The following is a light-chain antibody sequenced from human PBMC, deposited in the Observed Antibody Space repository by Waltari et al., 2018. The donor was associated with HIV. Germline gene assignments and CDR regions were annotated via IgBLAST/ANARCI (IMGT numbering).Light chain of an antibody. CDR2: VNDDGSH. Sequence: QPVVTQSPSASASLGASVKLTCTLSSGHSNYAIAWHQQQPEKGPRYLMTVNDDGSHSKGDGIPDRFSGSSSGAERYLSISSLQSEDEADYYWQTWDTGIRVFGGGTKLTVL. J-gene: IGLJ3*02. V-gene: IGLV4-69*01. CDR1: SGHSNYA. CDR3: QTWDTGIRV.